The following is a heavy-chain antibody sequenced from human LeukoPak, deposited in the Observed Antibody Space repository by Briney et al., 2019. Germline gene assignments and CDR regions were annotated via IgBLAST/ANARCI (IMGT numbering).Heavy chain of an antibody. Sequence: PGGSLRLSCAASRFTFSRYDMSWVRQAPGKGLEWVSAISGNGDSTYYVGSVKGRFTISRDNSKNTLHLQMNSLRAEDTAVYYCALYCSGGSCYSMGGAFDIWGQGTMVTVSS. CDR3: ALYCSGGSCYSMGGAFDI. J-gene: IGHJ3*02. CDR2: ISGNGDST. D-gene: IGHD2-15*01. V-gene: IGHV3-23*01. CDR1: RFTFSRYD.